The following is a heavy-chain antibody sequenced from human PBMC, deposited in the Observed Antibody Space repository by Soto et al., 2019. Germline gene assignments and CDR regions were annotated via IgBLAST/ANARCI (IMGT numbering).Heavy chain of an antibody. V-gene: IGHV3-30*03. CDR1: GFTFSSYG. CDR2: ISYDGSNK. J-gene: IGHJ4*02. D-gene: IGHD4-17*01. Sequence: QVQLVESGGGVVQPGRSLRLSCAASGFTFSSYGMHWVRQAPGKGLEWVAVISYDGSNKYYADSVKGRFTISRDNSKNTLYLQMNSLRAEDTAGYYCAPWVGAFDYWGQGTLVTVSS. CDR3: APWVGAFDY.